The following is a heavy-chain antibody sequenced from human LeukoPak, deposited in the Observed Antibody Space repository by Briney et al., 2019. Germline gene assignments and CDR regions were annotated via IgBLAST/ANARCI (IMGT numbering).Heavy chain of an antibody. J-gene: IGHJ4*02. CDR1: GFSLSTSGVG. D-gene: IGHD6-13*01. CDR3: ASRGDPYSSSWSFTYYFDY. V-gene: IGHV2-5*01. CDR2: IYWNDDK. Sequence: SGPTLVKPTQTLTLTCTFSGFSLSTSGVGVGWIRQPPGKALEWLALIYWNDDKRYSPSLKSRLTITKDTSKNQVVLTMTNMDPVDTATYYCASRGDPYSSSWSFTYYFDYWGQGTLVTVSS.